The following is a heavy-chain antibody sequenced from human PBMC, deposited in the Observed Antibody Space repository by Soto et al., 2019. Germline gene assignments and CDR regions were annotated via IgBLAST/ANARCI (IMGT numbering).Heavy chain of an antibody. Sequence: QVQLQESGPGLVKSSQTLSLTCTVSGGSISSGGYYWSWIRQHPGKGLEWIGYIYYSGSTYYNPSLKSRVTISVDTSKNQFSLNLSSVTAADTAVYYCARERATVTTFEAFDIWGQGTMVTVSS. V-gene: IGHV4-31*03. CDR2: IYYSGST. J-gene: IGHJ3*02. D-gene: IGHD4-17*01. CDR1: GGSISSGGYY. CDR3: ARERATVTTFEAFDI.